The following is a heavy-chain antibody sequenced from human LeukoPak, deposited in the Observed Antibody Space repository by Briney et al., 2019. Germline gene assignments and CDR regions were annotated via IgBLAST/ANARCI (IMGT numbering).Heavy chain of an antibody. CDR3: ARVLYYFEFSGYSFDL. Sequence: PSETLSLTCNVSGGSISGNDYYWGWIRQPPGKRLEWIGSIYYTGSAYYHPSLKSRVTISVDTSNNDFSLNLSSVTAADTAVYFCARVLYYFEFSGYSFDLWGRGTLVTVSS. CDR1: GGSISGNDYY. J-gene: IGHJ2*01. CDR2: IYYTGSA. V-gene: IGHV4-39*01. D-gene: IGHD3-22*01.